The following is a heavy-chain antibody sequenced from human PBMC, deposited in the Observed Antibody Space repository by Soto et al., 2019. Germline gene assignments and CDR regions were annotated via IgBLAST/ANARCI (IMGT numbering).Heavy chain of an antibody. CDR1: GYTFTSYG. Sequence: QVQLVQSGAEVTKPGASVKVSCKASGYTFTSYGISWARQAHGQGIEWMGWISAYNGNTNYAQKLQGRVTMTTDTSTSTAYMELRSLRSYDTAVYYCAGEGPIVGANLVNFDYWGQGTLVTVSS. V-gene: IGHV1-18*01. J-gene: IGHJ4*02. D-gene: IGHD1-26*01. CDR3: AGEGPIVGANLVNFDY. CDR2: ISAYNGNT.